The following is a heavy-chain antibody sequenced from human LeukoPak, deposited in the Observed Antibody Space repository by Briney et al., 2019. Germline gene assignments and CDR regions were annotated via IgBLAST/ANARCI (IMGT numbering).Heavy chain of an antibody. J-gene: IGHJ6*02. CDR2: IYYSGST. D-gene: IGHD2-15*01. CDR3: ARDGGTHCSGGSCYISDGMDV. CDR1: GGSISSSSYY. Sequence: PSETLSLTCTVSGGSISSSSYYWGWSRQPPGKGLEWIGSIYYSGSTYYNPSVKSRVTISVDTSKNQFSLKLSSVTAADTAVYYCARDGGTHCSGGSCYISDGMDVWGQGTTVTVSS. V-gene: IGHV4-39*01.